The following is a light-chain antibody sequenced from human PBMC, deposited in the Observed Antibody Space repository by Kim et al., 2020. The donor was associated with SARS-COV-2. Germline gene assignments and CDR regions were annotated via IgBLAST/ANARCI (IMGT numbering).Light chain of an antibody. J-gene: IGLJ3*02. CDR2: ATY. CDR3: LLSYSGGREV. V-gene: IGLV7-46*01. CDR1: SGPVPSVHT. Sequence: GSVILTCASCSGPVPSVHTPYSFQQMPGQAPRTLIYATYKKHPWTPARFSGSRVLGGKAALIISGARPEDEAAYYGLLSYSGGREVFGGGTQLTVL.